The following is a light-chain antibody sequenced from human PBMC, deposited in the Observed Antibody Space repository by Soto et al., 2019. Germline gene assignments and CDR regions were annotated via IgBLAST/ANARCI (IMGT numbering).Light chain of an antibody. CDR1: QSVSSSY. V-gene: IGKV3-20*01. CDR3: QQYGSSPGWT. CDR2: GAS. J-gene: IGKJ1*01. Sequence: EIVLTQSPGTLSLSPGERATLSCRASQSVSSSYLAWYQQKPGQAPRLLIYGASSRATGIPDRFSGSGSGTDFTLTISRLEPEDFAVYYCQQYGSSPGWTFGQGTKVEFK.